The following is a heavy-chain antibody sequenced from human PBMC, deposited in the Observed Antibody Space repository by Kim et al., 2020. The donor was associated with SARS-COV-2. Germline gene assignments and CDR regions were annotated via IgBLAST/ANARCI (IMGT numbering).Heavy chain of an antibody. D-gene: IGHD3-10*01. CDR1: GGTFSSYA. V-gene: IGHV1-69*13. CDR2: IIPIFGTA. J-gene: IGHJ6*02. Sequence: SVKVSCKASGGTFSSYAISWVRQAPGQGLEWMGGIIPIFGTANYAQKFQGRVTITADESTSTAYMELSSLRSEDTAVYYCARGHQLTQGIRGRRYYYYGMDVWGQGTTVTVSS. CDR3: ARGHQLTQGIRGRRYYYYGMDV.